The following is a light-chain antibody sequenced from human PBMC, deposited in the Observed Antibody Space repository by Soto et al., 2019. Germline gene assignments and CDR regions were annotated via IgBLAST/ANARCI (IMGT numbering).Light chain of an antibody. CDR1: SNNVGSYNF. CDR2: EVS. J-gene: IGLJ3*02. CDR3: CSYAGNNALV. V-gene: IGLV2-23*02. Sequence: QSVLTQPASVPGSRGQSITISCTGTSNNVGSYNFVSWYRQYPGKAPELIIYEVSQRPSTFFNRFSGSKSGNTASLTISGLQSDDEADYYCCSYAGNNALVFGGGTKVTVL.